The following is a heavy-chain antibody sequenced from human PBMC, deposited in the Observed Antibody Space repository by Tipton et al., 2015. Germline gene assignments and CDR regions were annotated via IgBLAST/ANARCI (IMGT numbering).Heavy chain of an antibody. Sequence: TLSLTCTVSGVSVSITNLYWAWIRQSPGKGLEWIGYIYYSGSTNYNPSLKSRVTISVDTSKNQFSLKLSSVTAADTAVYYCARGTKWLLLLKAFDIWGQGTMVTVSS. J-gene: IGHJ3*02. V-gene: IGHV4-61*01. CDR3: ARGTKWLLLLKAFDI. D-gene: IGHD3-22*01. CDR1: GVSVSITNLY. CDR2: IYYSGST.